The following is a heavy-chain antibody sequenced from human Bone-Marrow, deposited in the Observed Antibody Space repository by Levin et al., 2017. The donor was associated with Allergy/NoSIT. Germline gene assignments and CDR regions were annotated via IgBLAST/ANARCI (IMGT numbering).Heavy chain of an antibody. CDR1: GDSMTFYY. Sequence: TSETLSLTCTVSGDSMTFYYWSWIRQPPGKGLEWLGYIYYSGSTNYNPSLESRVTISADTSKNQFSLKLTSVTAADTAVYYCARDGGSHSSSWGFDPWGQGTLVTVSS. CDR2: IYYSGST. V-gene: IGHV4-59*01. J-gene: IGHJ5*02. D-gene: IGHD6-13*01. CDR3: ARDGGSHSSSWGFDP.